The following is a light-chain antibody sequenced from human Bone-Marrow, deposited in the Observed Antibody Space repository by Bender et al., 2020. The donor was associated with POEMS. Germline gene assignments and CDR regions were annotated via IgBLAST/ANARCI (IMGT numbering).Light chain of an antibody. CDR1: SSNMGAGYG. J-gene: IGLJ3*02. CDR3: PSYDISLSGWV. V-gene: IGLV1-40*01. Sequence: QSVLTQPPSVSGAPGQTVTISCTGTSSNMGAGYGVNWYQQLPGTAPKLLIYNNENRPSGVPDRISGSKSGTSASLAIPGLQAEDEADYYCPSYDISLSGWVFGGGTKLTAL. CDR2: NNE.